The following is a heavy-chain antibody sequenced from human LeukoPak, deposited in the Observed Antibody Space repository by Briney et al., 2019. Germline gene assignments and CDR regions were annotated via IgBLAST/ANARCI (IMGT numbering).Heavy chain of an antibody. Sequence: TSSETLSLTCTVSGGSISSYYWSWIRQPPGKGLEWIGYIYYSGSTNYNPSLKSRVTISVDTSKNQFSLKLSSVTAADTAVYYCARDVGGPAPYSDYWGQGTLVTVSS. CDR2: IYYSGST. CDR3: ARDVGGPAPYSDY. CDR1: GGSISSYY. V-gene: IGHV4-59*01. J-gene: IGHJ4*02. D-gene: IGHD2-21*01.